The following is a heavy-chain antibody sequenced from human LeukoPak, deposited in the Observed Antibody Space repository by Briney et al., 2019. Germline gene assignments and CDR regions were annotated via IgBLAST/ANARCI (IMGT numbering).Heavy chain of an antibody. CDR1: GVSISSANYY. CDR2: ISTSGST. CDR3: ARDPLSWGSEADDY. D-gene: IGHD7-27*01. Sequence: SQTLSLTCTVSGVSISSANYYWNWIRQPAGKGLEWIGRISTSGSTNYNPSLKSRVTISIDTSKNQFSLKLNSVTAADTAVYYCARDPLSWGSEADDYWGQGTRVTISS. V-gene: IGHV4-61*02. J-gene: IGHJ4*02.